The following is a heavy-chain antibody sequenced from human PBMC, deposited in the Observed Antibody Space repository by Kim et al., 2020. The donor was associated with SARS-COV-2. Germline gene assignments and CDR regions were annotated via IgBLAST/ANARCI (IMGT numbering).Heavy chain of an antibody. CDR3: ARATGGHANWFDP. J-gene: IGHJ5*02. CDR2: INPSGGNT. CDR1: GYTFSSHF. V-gene: IGHV1-46*01. D-gene: IGHD2-8*02. Sequence: ASVKVSCKASGYTFSSHFIHWVRQAPGQGLEWMGIINPSGGNTGYAQKFQGRVTMTRDTSTSTVYMEVSSLRSDDTALYYCARATGGHANWFDPWGQGTLVTVSS.